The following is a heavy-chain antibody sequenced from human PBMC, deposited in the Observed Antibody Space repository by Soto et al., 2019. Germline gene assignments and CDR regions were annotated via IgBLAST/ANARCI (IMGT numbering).Heavy chain of an antibody. V-gene: IGHV4-59*01. CDR1: GGSISSYY. D-gene: IGHD3-3*01. CDR3: ARSTFTIFGVGPFDP. Sequence: TSETLSLTCTVSGGSISSYYWSWIRQPPGKGLEWIGYIYYSGSTNYNPSLKSRVTISVDTSKNRFSLKLSSVTAADTAVYYCARSTFTIFGVGPFDPWGQGTLVTVSS. J-gene: IGHJ5*02. CDR2: IYYSGST.